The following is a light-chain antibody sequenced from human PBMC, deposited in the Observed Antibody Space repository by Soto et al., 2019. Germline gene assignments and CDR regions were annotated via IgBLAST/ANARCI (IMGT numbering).Light chain of an antibody. CDR3: QQYGSSPRT. V-gene: IGKV3-20*01. CDR1: QSVNSNY. CDR2: GAS. J-gene: IGKJ1*01. Sequence: IVLTQSPGTLSLSPGDRATLSCSPSQSVNSNYLAWYQQRPGQAPRLLIYGASNRATGIPDRFTGSGSGTDFTLTISRLEPQDFAVYYCQQYGSSPRTFGQGTKVDIK.